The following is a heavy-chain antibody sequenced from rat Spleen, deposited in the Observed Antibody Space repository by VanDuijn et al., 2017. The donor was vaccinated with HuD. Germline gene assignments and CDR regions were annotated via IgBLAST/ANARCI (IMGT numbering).Heavy chain of an antibody. CDR1: GFTFSDYY. V-gene: IGHV5-7*01. Sequence: EVQLVESGGGLVQPGRSLKLSCAASGFTFSDYYMAWVRQAPTKGLEWVATISYGDSSGHSSTYYRDSVKGRFTISRDNAKSTLYLQVDGLRSEDTATYYCARRHYGYTDYFDYWGQGVMVTVSS. J-gene: IGHJ2*01. CDR2: ISYGDSSGHSST. CDR3: ARRHYGYTDYFDY. D-gene: IGHD1-6*01.